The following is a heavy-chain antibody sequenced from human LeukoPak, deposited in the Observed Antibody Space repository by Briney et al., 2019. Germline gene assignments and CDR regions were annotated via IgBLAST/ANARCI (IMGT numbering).Heavy chain of an antibody. Sequence: ASVKVSCVASGYTFTGYYMHWVRQAPGQGLEWMGWINPNSGGTNYAQKFQGWVTMTRDTSISTAYMELSRLRSDDTAVYYCARLEWEYYFDYWGQGTLVTVSS. J-gene: IGHJ4*02. CDR3: ARLEWEYYFDY. CDR2: INPNSGGT. V-gene: IGHV1-2*04. CDR1: GYTFTGYY. D-gene: IGHD1-26*01.